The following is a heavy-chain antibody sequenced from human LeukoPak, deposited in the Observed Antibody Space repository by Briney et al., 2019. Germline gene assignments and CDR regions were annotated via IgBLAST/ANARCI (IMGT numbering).Heavy chain of an antibody. CDR2: INAGNGNT. D-gene: IGHD3-10*01. CDR3: ARDLGYYYGSGSYYNGLEFDY. V-gene: IGHV1-3*01. J-gene: IGHJ4*02. CDR1: GYTFTSYA. Sequence: GASVKVSCKASGYTFTSYAVHWVRQAPGQRLEWMGWINAGNGNTKYSQKFQGRVTITRDTSASTAYMELSSLRSEDTAVYYCARDLGYYYGSGSYYNGLEFDYWGQGTLVTVSS.